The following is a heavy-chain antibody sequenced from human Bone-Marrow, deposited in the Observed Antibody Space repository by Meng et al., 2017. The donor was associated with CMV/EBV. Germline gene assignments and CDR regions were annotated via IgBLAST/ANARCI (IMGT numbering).Heavy chain of an antibody. V-gene: IGHV3-11*06. D-gene: IGHD1-1*01. Sequence: LRLYCAASGFTFSDYYMSWIRQTPGKGLEWVSFITTSGYTDSADSVEGRFTTFRDNADNSLYLQMNSLRAEDTAIYYCARGTRELDDWGQGTLVTVSS. CDR3: ARGTRELDD. J-gene: IGHJ4*02. CDR2: ITTSGYT. CDR1: GFTFSDYY.